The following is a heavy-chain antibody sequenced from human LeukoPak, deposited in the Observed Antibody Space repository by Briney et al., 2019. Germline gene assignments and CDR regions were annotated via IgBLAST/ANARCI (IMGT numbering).Heavy chain of an antibody. Sequence: QPGGSLRLSCAASGFTFSSYGMHWVRQAPGKGLEWVAVISYDGSNKYYADSVKGRFTISRDNSKNTLYLQMNSLRAEDTAVYCCAKDPRSGYYGGPYYFDYWGQGTLVTVSS. CDR2: ISYDGSNK. D-gene: IGHD3-3*01. CDR3: AKDPRSGYYGGPYYFDY. J-gene: IGHJ4*02. CDR1: GFTFSSYG. V-gene: IGHV3-30*18.